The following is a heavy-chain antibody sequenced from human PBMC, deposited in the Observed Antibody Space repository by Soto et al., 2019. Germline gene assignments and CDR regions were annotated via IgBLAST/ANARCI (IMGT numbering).Heavy chain of an antibody. CDR1: GFTFRSYW. V-gene: IGHV3-7*04. CDR3: ARATGADKEDY. CDR2: IKEDGSER. J-gene: IGHJ4*02. D-gene: IGHD3-10*01. Sequence: GGSLRLSCTASGFTFRSYWMTWARQAPGKGLEWVANIKEDGSERYYVDSVKGRFTISRDNAKNSLYLQMNSLRAEDTAVYYCARATGADKEDYWGQGTLVTVS.